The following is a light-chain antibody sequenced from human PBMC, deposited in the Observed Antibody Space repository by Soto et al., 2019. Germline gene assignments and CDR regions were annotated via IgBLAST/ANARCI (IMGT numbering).Light chain of an antibody. CDR2: NND. J-gene: IGLJ2*01. Sequence: QSVLTQPPSASGTPGQRVTISCSGGSSNIGSNTVNWYQQLPGTAPKLLIYNNDQGPSGVPDRFSGSKSGTSASLAISGLQSEDEADYYCAAWDDSLNGAVFGGGTKVTVL. CDR1: SSNIGSNT. V-gene: IGLV1-44*01. CDR3: AAWDDSLNGAV.